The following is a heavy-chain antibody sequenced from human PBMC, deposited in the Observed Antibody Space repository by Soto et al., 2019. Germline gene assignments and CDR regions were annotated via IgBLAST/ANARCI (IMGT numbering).Heavy chain of an antibody. CDR3: ARDPEKYSGYDLWIDY. CDR2: ISSSGKTI. CDR1: GFTFSNYE. J-gene: IGHJ4*02. Sequence: EVQLVESGGGLVQPGGSLRLSCAASGFTFSNYEMNWVRQAPGKGLEWVSYISSSGKTISYADSVKGRFTISRDNAKNSLYLEMNSLSAADSAVYYCARDPEKYSGYDLWIDYWGQGTLVTVSS. D-gene: IGHD5-12*01. V-gene: IGHV3-48*03.